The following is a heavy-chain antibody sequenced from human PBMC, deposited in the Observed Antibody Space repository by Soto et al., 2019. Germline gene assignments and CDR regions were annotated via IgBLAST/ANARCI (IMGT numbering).Heavy chain of an antibody. V-gene: IGHV1-2*02. CDR1: GYTFINYY. J-gene: IGHJ6*02. D-gene: IGHD3-16*01. CDR2: INPHSGDT. CDR3: ARQGEPYMSPSDFYGMDV. Sequence: QVQLVQSGAELKKPGASVKVSCKSSGYTFINYYLHWVRQAPGQGLEWIGWINPHSGDTYYAEKFKVRVTMTRDTSISTVFMDLSRLTSDDTALYFCARQGEPYMSPSDFYGMDVWGQGTSVTVSS.